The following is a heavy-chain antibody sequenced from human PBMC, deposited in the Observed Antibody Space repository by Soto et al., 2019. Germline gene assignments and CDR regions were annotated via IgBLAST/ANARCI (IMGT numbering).Heavy chain of an antibody. CDR1: GFSFRSYA. V-gene: IGHV3-23*01. J-gene: IGHJ5*02. Sequence: EVPLLESGGGLVHPGGSLRLSCAGSGFSFRSYAIAWVRQAPGKGLEWVSAISGDAATTSYAESVKGRFAISRDNSKSTLYLQMSSLRVEDTAVYYCARDRFRTASSCYFTWGQGTLVTVSS. D-gene: IGHD2-2*01. CDR2: ISGDAATT. CDR3: ARDRFRTASSCYFT.